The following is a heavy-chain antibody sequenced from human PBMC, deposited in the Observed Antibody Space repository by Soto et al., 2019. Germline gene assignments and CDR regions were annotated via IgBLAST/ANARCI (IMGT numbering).Heavy chain of an antibody. D-gene: IGHD2-15*01. CDR2: ISAYNGNT. Sequence: QVQLVQSGAEVKKPGASVKVSCKASGYTFTSYGISWVRQAPGQGLEGMGRISAYNGNTNYAQKLQGRVTMTTDTSTSRAYTELRSLRSDDTAVYYCARVVGALAHGFDPWGQGTLVTVSS. CDR1: GYTFTSYG. J-gene: IGHJ5*02. CDR3: ARVVGALAHGFDP. V-gene: IGHV1-18*01.